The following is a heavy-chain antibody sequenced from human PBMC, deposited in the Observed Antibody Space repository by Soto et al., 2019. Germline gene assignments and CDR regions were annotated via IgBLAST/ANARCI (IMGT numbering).Heavy chain of an antibody. CDR1: GGTFSSYA. Sequence: FSVKVSCKASGGTFSSYAISWVRQAPGQGLEWMGGIIPIFGTANYAQKFQGRVTITADESTSTAYMELSSLRSEDTAVYYCARDSSRFGSPVTTNFDYWGQGTLVTVSS. D-gene: IGHD4-4*01. J-gene: IGHJ4*02. V-gene: IGHV1-69*13. CDR3: ARDSSRFGSPVTTNFDY. CDR2: IIPIFGTA.